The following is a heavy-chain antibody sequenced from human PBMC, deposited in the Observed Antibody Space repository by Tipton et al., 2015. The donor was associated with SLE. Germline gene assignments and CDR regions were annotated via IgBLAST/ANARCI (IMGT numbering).Heavy chain of an antibody. V-gene: IGHV4-34*01. Sequence: LRLSCAASGFPFRSFALSWVRQAPGKGLEWIGEINHSGSTKYNPSLKSRVTISVDTSKNQFSLRLSSVTAADTAVYYCARGGGSGWYFGVRDYYYMDVWGKGTTVNVSS. CDR2: INHSGST. CDR3: ARGGGSGWYFGVRDYYYMDV. D-gene: IGHD6-13*01. CDR1: GFPFRSFA. J-gene: IGHJ6*03.